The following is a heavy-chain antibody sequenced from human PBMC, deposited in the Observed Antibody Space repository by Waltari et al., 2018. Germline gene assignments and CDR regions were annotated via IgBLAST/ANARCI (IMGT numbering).Heavy chain of an antibody. Sequence: EVQLVESGGGLVQPGGSLRLSCAASGFTFSSYAMSWVRQAPGKGLEWVSAISGSGGSTYYADSVKGRFTISRDNSKNTLYLQMNSLRAEDTAVYYCTRGRAEYYYYMDVWGKGTTVTISS. V-gene: IGHV3-23*04. CDR2: ISGSGGST. CDR1: GFTFSSYA. J-gene: IGHJ6*03. CDR3: TRGRAEYYYYMDV.